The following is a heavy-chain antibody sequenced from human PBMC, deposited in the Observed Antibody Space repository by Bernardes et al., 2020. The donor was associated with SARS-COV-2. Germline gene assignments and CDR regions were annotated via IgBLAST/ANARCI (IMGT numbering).Heavy chain of an antibody. V-gene: IGHV4-34*01. CDR2: TNYRGST. Sequence: SETLSLTCGVSGESFSVYYWSWIRQSPGKGLEWIGETNYRGSTKYNPALKSRVTISVDTSKNQVSLKMYYVTAADTAVYYCARGTAQSSERSGSWFGPWGQGTLVTVSS. J-gene: IGHJ5*02. D-gene: IGHD6-19*01. CDR1: GESFSVYY. CDR3: ARGTAQSSERSGSWFGP.